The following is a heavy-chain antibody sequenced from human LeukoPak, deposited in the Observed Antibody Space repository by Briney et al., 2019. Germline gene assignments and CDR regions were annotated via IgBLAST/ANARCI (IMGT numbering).Heavy chain of an antibody. J-gene: IGHJ4*02. Sequence: ASVKVSCKASGYTFTSYGIGWVRQAPGQGLEWMGWISAYNGNTNYAQKLQGRVTMTTDTSTSTAYMELRSLRSDDTAVYYCARVETYYYDSSGYYFDYWGQGTLVTVSS. CDR1: GYTFTSYG. V-gene: IGHV1-18*01. D-gene: IGHD3-22*01. CDR2: ISAYNGNT. CDR3: ARVETYYYDSSGYYFDY.